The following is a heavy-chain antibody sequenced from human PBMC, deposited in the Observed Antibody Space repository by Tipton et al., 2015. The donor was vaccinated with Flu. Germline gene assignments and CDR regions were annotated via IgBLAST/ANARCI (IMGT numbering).Heavy chain of an antibody. V-gene: IGHV4-38-2*01. Sequence: TLSLTCSVSGDSIGIDYYWGWIRQPPGKGLEWLGNIHRSGNTYYNPSLKSRVTISVDTSKNQFSLRLTSVTAADTAVYYCARHSISAGGYFNYWGQGTLVTVSS. J-gene: IGHJ4*02. CDR2: IHRSGNT. CDR3: ARHSISAGGYFNY. D-gene: IGHD3-16*01. CDR1: GDSIGIDYY.